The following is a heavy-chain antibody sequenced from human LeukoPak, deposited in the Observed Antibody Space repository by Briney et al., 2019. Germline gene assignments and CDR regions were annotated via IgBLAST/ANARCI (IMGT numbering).Heavy chain of an antibody. Sequence: SQTLSLTCTVSGGSISSRDYYWSWIRQPPGKGLEWIGYIYYSGSNYYNPSLKSRVTISADTSKNQFSLKLSSVTAADTAVYYCARDLGGYARFDPWGQGTLVTVSS. D-gene: IGHD5-12*01. V-gene: IGHV4-30-4*01. CDR2: IYYSGSN. CDR1: GGSISSRDYY. J-gene: IGHJ5*02. CDR3: ARDLGGYARFDP.